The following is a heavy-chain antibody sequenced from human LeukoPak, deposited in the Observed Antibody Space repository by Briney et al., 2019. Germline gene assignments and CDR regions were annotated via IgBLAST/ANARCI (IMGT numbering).Heavy chain of an antibody. CDR2: TYYRSNWHN. V-gene: IGHV6-1*01. Sequence: KASRTLSLTCAISGDSVSSNSAAWNWIRQSPSRGLEWLGRTYYRSNWHNDYAVSVKSRITINSDTSKNQFSLQLNSVSPEDTAVYYCARGSAFDMWGQGTMVTVSS. J-gene: IGHJ3*02. CDR3: ARGSAFDM. CDR1: GDSVSSNSAA.